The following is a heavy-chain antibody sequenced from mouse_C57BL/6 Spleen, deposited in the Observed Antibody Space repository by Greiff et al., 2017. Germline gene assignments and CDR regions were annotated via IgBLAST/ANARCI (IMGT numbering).Heavy chain of an antibody. CDR3: ARGGTGTRFYYFDY. D-gene: IGHD4-1*01. CDR1: GYTFTNYW. CDR2: IYPGGGYT. J-gene: IGHJ2*01. V-gene: IGHV1-63*01. Sequence: QVQLQQSGAELVRPGTSVKMSCKASGYTFTNYWIGWAKQRPGHGLEWIGDIYPGGGYTNYNEKFKGKATLTADQSSSTAYMQFSSLTSEDSAIYYCARGGTGTRFYYFDYWGQGTTLTVSS.